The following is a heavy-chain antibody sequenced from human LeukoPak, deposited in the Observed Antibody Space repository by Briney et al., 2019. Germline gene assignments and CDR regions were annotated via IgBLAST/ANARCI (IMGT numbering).Heavy chain of an antibody. CDR1: GFTFGNYA. V-gene: IGHV3-43*02. J-gene: IGHJ4*02. Sequence: GGSLRLSCAASGFTFGNYAMHWIRQAPGKGLEWVSFISGDGGSTRYADSVKGRFTISRDNSKNFLCLQMNSLTTDDSALYYCVRDTRPPFWGQGTLVTVSS. D-gene: IGHD6-6*01. CDR2: ISGDGGST. CDR3: VRDTRPPF.